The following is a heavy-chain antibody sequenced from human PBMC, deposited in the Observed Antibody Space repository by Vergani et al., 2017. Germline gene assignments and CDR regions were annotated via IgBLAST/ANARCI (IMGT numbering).Heavy chain of an antibody. D-gene: IGHD3-10*01. CDR3: ARGGYMVRGVGALDY. J-gene: IGHJ4*02. V-gene: IGHV4-4*02. CDR2: IHHSGST. Sequence: QVQLQESGPGLVKPSGTLSLTCAVSGGSISSSNWWSWVRQPPGKGLEWIGEIHHSGSTNYNPSLKSRVTISVYKSKNQFSLKLSSVTAADTAVYYCARGGYMVRGVGALDYWGQGTLVTVSS. CDR1: GGSISSSNW.